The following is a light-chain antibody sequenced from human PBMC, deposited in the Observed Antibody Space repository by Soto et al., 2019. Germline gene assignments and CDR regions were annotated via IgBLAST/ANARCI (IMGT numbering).Light chain of an antibody. CDR1: QGISSY. CDR3: QQLNSYQWT. CDR2: AAS. V-gene: IGKV1-9*01. J-gene: IGKJ1*01. Sequence: DIQLTQSPSFLSASVGDRVTITCRASQGISSYLAWYQQKPGKAPKLLIYAASTLQSGVPSRFSGSGSGTEFTLTISSLQPEYFATYYCQQLNSYQWTFGQGTKVEIK.